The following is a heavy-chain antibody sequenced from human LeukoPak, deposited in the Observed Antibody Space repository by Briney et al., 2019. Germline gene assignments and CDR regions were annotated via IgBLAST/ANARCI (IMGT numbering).Heavy chain of an antibody. CDR2: LYPADSRT. J-gene: IGHJ4*02. Sequence: GDSLQISCKASGYSFTSYWIGWVRQMPGKGLEWIGVLYPADSRTTYSPSFQGQVTITADKSISTAYLQWSSLKASDTAMYYCTRQGRYWGQGTLVTVSS. CDR1: GYSFTSYW. CDR3: TRQGRY. V-gene: IGHV5-51*01.